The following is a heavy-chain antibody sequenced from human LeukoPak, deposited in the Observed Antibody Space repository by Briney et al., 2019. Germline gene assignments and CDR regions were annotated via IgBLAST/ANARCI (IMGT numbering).Heavy chain of an antibody. D-gene: IGHD1-26*01. CDR2: IRSNGGNK. CDR1: GFTFSNYG. V-gene: IGHV3-30*02. Sequence: GGSLRLSCAASGFTFSNYGMHWVRQAPGKGLEWVAFIRSNGGNKYYADAVKGRFTISRDNAKNSLYLQMNSLRAEDTAVYYCARGFIGPVSDHWGQGTLVTVSS. CDR3: ARGFIGPVSDH. J-gene: IGHJ5*02.